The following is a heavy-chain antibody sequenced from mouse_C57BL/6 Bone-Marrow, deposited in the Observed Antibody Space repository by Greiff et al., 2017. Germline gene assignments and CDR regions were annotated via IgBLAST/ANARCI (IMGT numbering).Heavy chain of an antibody. CDR2: IYPRSGNT. D-gene: IGHD1-1*01. CDR1: GYTFTSYG. CDR3: YYYGSSYEDY. V-gene: IGHV1-81*01. Sequence: VQVVESGAELARPGASVKLSCKASGYTFTSYGISWVKQRTGQGLEWIGEIYPRSGNTYYNEKFKGKATLTADKSSSTAYMELRSLTSEDSAVYFCYYYGSSYEDYWGQGTTLTVSS. J-gene: IGHJ2*01.